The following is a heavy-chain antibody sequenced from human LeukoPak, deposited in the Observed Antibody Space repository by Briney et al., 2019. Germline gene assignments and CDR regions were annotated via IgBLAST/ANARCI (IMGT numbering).Heavy chain of an antibody. CDR3: ARGNYGDPNWFDP. V-gene: IGHV1-69*04. CDR1: GDTLNNDD. D-gene: IGHD4-17*01. J-gene: IGHJ5*02. Sequence: GSSVKVSCKASGDTLNNDDITWVRQAPGRGLEWMGRIVPIVEITNYAESFQGRVTITADKSTNTFYMQLASLMSSDTAIYFCARGNYGDPNWFDPWGQGALVTVSS. CDR2: IVPIVEIT.